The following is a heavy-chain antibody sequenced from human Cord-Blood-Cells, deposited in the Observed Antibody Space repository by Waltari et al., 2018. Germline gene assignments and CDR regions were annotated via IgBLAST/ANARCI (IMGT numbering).Heavy chain of an antibody. CDR3: ARDYYDFWSGYYPFDY. Sequence: QVQLVESGGGVVQPGRSLRLSCAASGFTFSSYAMHWVRQAPGKGLGWVAVMSDDGINKYYADTVKGLFTIARDNSKNTRYLQMNSLRAEDTAVYYCARDYYDFWSGYYPFDYWGQGTLVTVSS. D-gene: IGHD3-3*01. CDR2: MSDDGINK. J-gene: IGHJ4*02. CDR1: GFTFSSYA. V-gene: IGHV3-30-3*01.